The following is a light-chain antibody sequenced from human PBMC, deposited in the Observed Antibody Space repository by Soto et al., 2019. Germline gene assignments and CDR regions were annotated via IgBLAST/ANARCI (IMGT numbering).Light chain of an antibody. CDR3: QQYGSSPRT. Sequence: EIVLTQSPATLSLSPGERATLSCRASQSVRNNYLAWYQQKNGQAPRLLIYGASNRATGIPDRFSGSGSGTDFTLTISRLEPEDFAMYYCQQYGSSPRTFGQGTKVDIK. CDR1: QSVRNNY. CDR2: GAS. J-gene: IGKJ1*01. V-gene: IGKV3-20*01.